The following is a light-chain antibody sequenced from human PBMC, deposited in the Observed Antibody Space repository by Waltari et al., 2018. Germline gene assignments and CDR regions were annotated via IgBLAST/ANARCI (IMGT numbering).Light chain of an antibody. CDR1: QGVSSY. CDR2: AAS. J-gene: IGKJ3*01. Sequence: DIQLTQSPSFLSASVGDRVTITCRASQGVSSYLAWYQQKPGTAPKLLLYAASTLQRGVPSRFSGSGSGTEFTLTISSLQPEDCAAYYCQQLNSFPPTFGPGTKVDIK. V-gene: IGKV1-9*01. CDR3: QQLNSFPPT.